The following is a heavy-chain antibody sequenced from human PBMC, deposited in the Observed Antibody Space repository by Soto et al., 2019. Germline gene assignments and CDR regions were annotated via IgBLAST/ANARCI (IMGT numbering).Heavy chain of an antibody. V-gene: IGHV4-34*01. J-gene: IGHJ6*03. CDR3: ARGGISHWAYFYYMDV. D-gene: IGHD2-21*01. Sequence: PSETLSLTCVVSGGTLSEYFWSWMRQPPGMALEWIGEINHLGSINYNPSLKSRVTMSVDTSKNQFSLTLNSVTAADTATYYCARGGISHWAYFYYMDVWDRGTTVT. CDR2: INHLGSI. CDR1: GGTLSEYF.